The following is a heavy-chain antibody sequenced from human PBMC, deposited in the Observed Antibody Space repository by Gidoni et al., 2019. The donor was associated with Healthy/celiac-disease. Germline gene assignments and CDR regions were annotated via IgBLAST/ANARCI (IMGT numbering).Heavy chain of an antibody. CDR2: IIPIFGTA. CDR3: ARVKVFGVVLASGMDV. J-gene: IGHJ6*02. Sequence: QVQLVQSGAAVKKPGSSVKVSCTASVGTSSSYAISWVRQAPGKGLEWMGGIIPIFGTANYAQKFQGRVTITADESTSTAYMELSSLRSEDTAVYYCARVKVFGVVLASGMDVWGQGTTVTVSS. D-gene: IGHD3-3*01. V-gene: IGHV1-69*01. CDR1: VGTSSSYA.